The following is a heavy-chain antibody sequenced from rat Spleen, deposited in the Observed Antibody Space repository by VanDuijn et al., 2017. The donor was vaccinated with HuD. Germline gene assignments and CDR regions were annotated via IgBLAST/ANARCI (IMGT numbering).Heavy chain of an antibody. Sequence: EVQLVESGGGLVQPGRSLKLSCAASGFTFRDYDMAWIRQAPTKALEWIASISTGGGNTSYRDSVKGRFTISRDNAKNTQYLQMDSLRSEDTATYYCARHAVRRPTDWYFDFWGPGTMVTVSS. V-gene: IGHV5S23*01. CDR3: ARHAVRRPTDWYFDF. CDR2: ISTGGGNT. CDR1: GFTFRDYD. D-gene: IGHD1-11*01. J-gene: IGHJ1*01.